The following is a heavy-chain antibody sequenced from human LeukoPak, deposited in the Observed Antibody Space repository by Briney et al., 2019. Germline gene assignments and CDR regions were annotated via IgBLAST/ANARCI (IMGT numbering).Heavy chain of an antibody. D-gene: IGHD4-23*01. Sequence: SVKVSCKPSGGTLSSYAISWVRQAPGQGLEWMGGIIPIFGTANYAQKFQGRVTITTDESTSTAYMELSSLRSEDTAVYYCARVVNPHRYYYMDVWGKGTTVTVSS. J-gene: IGHJ6*03. CDR2: IIPIFGTA. V-gene: IGHV1-69*05. CDR3: ARVVNPHRYYYMDV. CDR1: GGTLSSYA.